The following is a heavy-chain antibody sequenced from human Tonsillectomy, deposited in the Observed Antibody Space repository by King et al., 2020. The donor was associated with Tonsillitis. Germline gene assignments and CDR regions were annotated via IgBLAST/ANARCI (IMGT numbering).Heavy chain of an antibody. CDR2: IHHSGST. CDR3: VRDGGGAHSGYDTGVSNY. V-gene: IGHV4-38-2*02. D-gene: IGHD5-12*01. Sequence: QLQESGPGLVKPSETLSLTCAVSGYSISSGYYWGWIRQPPGKGLEWIGSIHHSGSTYYNPSVKSRVTISVDTSKNQFSLRLSSVTAADTAVYFCVRDGGGAHSGYDTGVSNYWGQGTLVTVSS. CDR1: GYSISSGYY. J-gene: IGHJ4*02.